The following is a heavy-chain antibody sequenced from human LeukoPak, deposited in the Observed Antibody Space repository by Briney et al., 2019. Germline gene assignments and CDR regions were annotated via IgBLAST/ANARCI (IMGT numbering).Heavy chain of an antibody. J-gene: IGHJ4*02. Sequence: AASVKVSCKASGYTFTGYYMHWVRQAPGQGLEWMGWINPNSGGTNYAQKFQGRVTMTRDTSISTADMELSRLRSDDTAVYYCAREGGYSSQPRFDYWGQGTLVTVSS. CDR1: GYTFTGYY. D-gene: IGHD6-13*01. CDR2: INPNSGGT. V-gene: IGHV1-2*02. CDR3: AREGGYSSQPRFDY.